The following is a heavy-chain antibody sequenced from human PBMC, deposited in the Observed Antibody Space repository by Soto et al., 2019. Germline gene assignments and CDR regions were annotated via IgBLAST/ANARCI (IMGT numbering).Heavy chain of an antibody. Sequence: QVQLVQSGAEVKKPGASVKVSCKASGYTFTSYGFSWLRQAPGQGLEWMGWISAYNGNTNYAQKFQGRVTVTIDTSTSTAHMELRSLRSDDTAVYFCARDHGYSGYDWNYYFDYWGQGTLVTVSS. CDR2: ISAYNGNT. J-gene: IGHJ4*02. D-gene: IGHD5-12*01. CDR1: GYTFTSYG. CDR3: ARDHGYSGYDWNYYFDY. V-gene: IGHV1-18*01.